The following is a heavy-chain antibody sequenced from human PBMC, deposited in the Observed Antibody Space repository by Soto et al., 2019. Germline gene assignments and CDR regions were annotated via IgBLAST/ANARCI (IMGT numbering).Heavy chain of an antibody. Sequence: GGSLRLSCAASGFTFSSYAMSWVRQAPGKGLEWVSAISGSGGSTYYENYVKGRFTISRDNSKNTLYLQMNSLRAEDTAVYYCAKAKRDSSSSQLSYFDYWGQGTLVTVSS. V-gene: IGHV3-23*01. D-gene: IGHD6-6*01. CDR2: ISGSGGST. J-gene: IGHJ4*02. CDR3: AKAKRDSSSSQLSYFDY. CDR1: GFTFSSYA.